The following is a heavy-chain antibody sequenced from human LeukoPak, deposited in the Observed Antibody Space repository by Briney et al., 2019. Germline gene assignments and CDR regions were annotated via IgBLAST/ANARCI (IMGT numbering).Heavy chain of an antibody. CDR1: GYTFTGYY. CDR3: ARDRDGPITMVRGVMGY. Sequence: ASVKVSCKASGYTFTGYYMHWVRQAPGQGLEWMGWINPNSGGTNYAQKLQGRVTMTRDTSISTAYMELSRLRSDDTAVYYCARDRDGPITMVRGVMGYWGQGTLVTVSS. CDR2: INPNSGGT. D-gene: IGHD3-10*01. V-gene: IGHV1-2*02. J-gene: IGHJ4*02.